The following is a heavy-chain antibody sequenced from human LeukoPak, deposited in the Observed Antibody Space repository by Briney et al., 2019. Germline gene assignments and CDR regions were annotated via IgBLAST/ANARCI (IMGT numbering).Heavy chain of an antibody. J-gene: IGHJ3*02. Sequence: TGGSLRLSCAASGFTFSSYAMSWVRQAPGKGLEWVSAISGSGGSTYYADSVKGRFTISRDNSKNTLYLQLNSLRAEDTAVYYCAKVDGQLERGAFDIWGQGTMVTVSS. CDR3: AKVDGQLERGAFDI. CDR1: GFTFSSYA. CDR2: ISGSGGST. D-gene: IGHD1-1*01. V-gene: IGHV3-23*01.